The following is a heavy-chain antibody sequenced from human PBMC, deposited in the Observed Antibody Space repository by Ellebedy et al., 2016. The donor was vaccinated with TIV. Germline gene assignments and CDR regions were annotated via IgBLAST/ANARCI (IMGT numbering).Heavy chain of an antibody. Sequence: GESLKISCAASGFTFSDHYMHWVRQAPGKGLEWVGFIRSKAYGGTTKYAASVKGGFTILRDDSKNSLYLQMNSLKTDDTAVYYCDTGWGSDSSAYYSIDYWGQGTLVTVSS. D-gene: IGHD3-22*01. CDR2: IRSKAYGGTT. V-gene: IGHV3-72*01. J-gene: IGHJ4*02. CDR1: GFTFSDHY. CDR3: DTGWGSDSSAYYSIDY.